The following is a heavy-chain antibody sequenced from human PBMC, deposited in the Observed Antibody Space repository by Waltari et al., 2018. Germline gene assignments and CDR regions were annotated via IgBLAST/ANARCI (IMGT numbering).Heavy chain of an antibody. D-gene: IGHD2-21*01. CDR3: ADCGGDCPH. CDR1: VGAFSRFS. J-gene: IGHJ4*02. CDR2: LIPIFLTA. V-gene: IGHV1-69*01. Sequence: QVQLVLPGAQVRKPGSSVKASCKTSVGAFSRFSISWVRLAPGQGLEWMGGLIPIFLTANYAQKFEGRLTNDADEATSTVYMELSGLTSDDTAVYYCADCGGDCPHWGQGTLVTVSS.